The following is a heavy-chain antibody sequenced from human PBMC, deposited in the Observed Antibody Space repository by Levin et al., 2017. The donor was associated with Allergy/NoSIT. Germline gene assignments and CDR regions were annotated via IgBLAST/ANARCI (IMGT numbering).Heavy chain of an antibody. D-gene: IGHD6-13*01. J-gene: IGHJ6*03. CDR1: GYTFTGYY. CDR2: INPNSGGT. Sequence: EASVKVSCKASGYTFTGYYMHWVRQAPGQGLEWMGWINPNSGGTNYAQKFQGRVTMTRDTSISTAYMELSRLRSDDTAVYYCARGQQLVLDYYYYYYYMDGWGKGTTVTVSS. V-gene: IGHV1-2*02. CDR3: ARGQQLVLDYYYYYYYMDG.